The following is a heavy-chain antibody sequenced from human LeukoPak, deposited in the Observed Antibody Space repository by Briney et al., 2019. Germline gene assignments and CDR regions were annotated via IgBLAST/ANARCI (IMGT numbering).Heavy chain of an antibody. CDR1: GFTFSSYS. J-gene: IGHJ4*02. CDR2: ISSSSTTI. D-gene: IGHD1-26*01. V-gene: IGHV3-48*01. CDR3: ATSVKWESAY. Sequence: GGSLRLSCAASGFTFSSYSMNWVRQAPGKGLEWVSYISSSSTTIYYADSVKGRFTISRDNAKNSLYLQMNSLRAEDTAVYYCATSVKWESAYWGQGTLVTVSS.